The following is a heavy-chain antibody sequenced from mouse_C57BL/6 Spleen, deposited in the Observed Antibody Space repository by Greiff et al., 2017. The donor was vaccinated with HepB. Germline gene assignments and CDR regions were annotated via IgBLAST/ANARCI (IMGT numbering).Heavy chain of an antibody. CDR2: IRNKANGYTT. CDR3: ARGGWLLLDY. Sequence: VESGGGLVQPGGSLSLSCAASGFTFTDYYMSWVRQPPGKALEWLGFIRNKANGYTTEYSASVKGRFTISRDNSQSILYLQMNALRAEDSATYYCARGGWLLLDYWGQGTTLTVSS. CDR1: GFTFTDYY. D-gene: IGHD2-3*01. J-gene: IGHJ2*01. V-gene: IGHV7-3*01.